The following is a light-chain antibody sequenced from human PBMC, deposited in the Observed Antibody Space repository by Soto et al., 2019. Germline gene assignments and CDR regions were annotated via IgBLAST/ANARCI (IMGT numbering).Light chain of an antibody. CDR3: QQYKNYLT. CDR1: QSISTW. Sequence: DIQMTQSPSTLSASVGDRVTITCRASQSISTWLAWYQQKPGKAPKFMIYGASSLESGVPSRFSGSGSGTEFTLTISSLQPDDFATYYCQQYKNYLTFGPGTKVDIK. J-gene: IGKJ3*01. V-gene: IGKV1-5*01. CDR2: GAS.